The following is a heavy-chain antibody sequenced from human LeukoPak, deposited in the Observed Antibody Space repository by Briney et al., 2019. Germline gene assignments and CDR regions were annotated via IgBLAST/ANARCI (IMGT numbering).Heavy chain of an antibody. V-gene: IGHV4-34*01. J-gene: IGHJ5*02. D-gene: IGHD6-13*01. CDR2: INHSGST. CDR3: ARHPPRVYSSSWYRRHWFDP. Sequence: TSETLSLTCTVYGGSFSGYYWSWIRQPPGKGLEWIGEINHSGSTNYNPSLKSRVTISVDTSKNQFSLKLSSVTAADTAVYYCARHPPRVYSSSWYRRHWFDPWGQGTLVTVSS. CDR1: GGSFSGYY.